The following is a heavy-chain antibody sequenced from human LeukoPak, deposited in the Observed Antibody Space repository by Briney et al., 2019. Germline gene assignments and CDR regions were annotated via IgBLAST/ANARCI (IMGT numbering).Heavy chain of an antibody. CDR1: GYSISSSNW. V-gene: IGHV4-28*05. CDR2: IYYSGGI. J-gene: IGHJ4*02. Sequence: PSETLSLTCAVSGYSISSSNWWGWIRQPPGKGLEWIGYIYYSGGIYYNPSLKSRVTMPVDTSKNQFSLNLSSVTAVDTAVYYCARVKGGGDSNYFDYWGQGTLVTVSS. D-gene: IGHD3-10*01. CDR3: ARVKGGGDSNYFDY.